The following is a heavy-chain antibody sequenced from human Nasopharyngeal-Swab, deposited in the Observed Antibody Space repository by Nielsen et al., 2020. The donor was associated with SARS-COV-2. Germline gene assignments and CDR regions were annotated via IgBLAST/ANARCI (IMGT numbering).Heavy chain of an antibody. V-gene: IGHV3-30-3*01. CDR2: ISYDGSNK. J-gene: IGHJ2*01. Sequence: WICQPPGKGMEWVAVISYDGSNKYYADSVKGRFTISRDNSKNTLYLQMNSLRAEDTAVYYCARDRTRTARKVYWYFDLWGRGILVTVSS. CDR3: ARDRTRTARKVYWYFDL. D-gene: IGHD5-18*01.